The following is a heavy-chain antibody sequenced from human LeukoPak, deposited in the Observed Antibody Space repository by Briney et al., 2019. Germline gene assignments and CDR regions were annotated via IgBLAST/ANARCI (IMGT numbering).Heavy chain of an antibody. CDR1: GFTFSSYG. Sequence: GRSLRLSCAASGFTFSSYGMHWVRQAPGKGLEWVAVIWYDGSNKYYADSVKGRFTISRDNAKNSLYLQMNSLRAEDTAVYYCARDSAFDPDAFDIWGQGTMVTVSS. CDR2: IWYDGSNK. J-gene: IGHJ3*02. V-gene: IGHV3-33*01. CDR3: ARDSAFDPDAFDI. D-gene: IGHD3-10*01.